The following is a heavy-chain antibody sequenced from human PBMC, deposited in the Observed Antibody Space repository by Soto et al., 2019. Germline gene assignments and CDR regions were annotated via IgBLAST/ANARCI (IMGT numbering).Heavy chain of an antibody. CDR3: AKCAYGSEKYLFDY. D-gene: IGHD3-10*01. V-gene: IGHV3-30*18. Sequence: QVQLVESGGGVVQPGRSLRLSCAASGFTFSSYGMHWVRQAPGKGLEWVAVISYDGSNKYYADSVKGRFTISRDNSKNTLYLQMNSLRAEDTAVYYCAKCAYGSEKYLFDYWGQGTLVTVSS. CDR2: ISYDGSNK. CDR1: GFTFSSYG. J-gene: IGHJ4*02.